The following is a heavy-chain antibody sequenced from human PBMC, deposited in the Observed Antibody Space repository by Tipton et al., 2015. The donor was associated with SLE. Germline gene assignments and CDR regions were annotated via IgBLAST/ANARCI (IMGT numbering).Heavy chain of an antibody. CDR2: INPSGGNT. Sequence: QVQLVQSGAEVKKPGVSVKVSCKASGYIFTTYYIHWVRQAPGQGLEWMGRINPSGGNTIYAQKFQGRVTMTRDTSTNTVYMELRSLRSEDTAVYYCARGERSLETYDYYYMDVWGKGTTVTVSS. J-gene: IGHJ6*03. D-gene: IGHD1-1*01. CDR1: GYIFTTYY. V-gene: IGHV1-46*01. CDR3: ARGERSLETYDYYYMDV.